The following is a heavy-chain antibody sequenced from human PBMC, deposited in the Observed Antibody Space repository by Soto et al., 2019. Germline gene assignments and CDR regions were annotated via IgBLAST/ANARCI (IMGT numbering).Heavy chain of an antibody. CDR1: GYTFTSYY. CDR3: AGGQVDSSGYGISDY. Sequence: QVQLVQSGAEVKKPGASVKVSCKASGYTFTSYYMHWVRQAPGQGLEWMGIINPSGGSTSYAQKFQGRGTMTRDTSTSTVYMELSSLRSEDTAVYYCAGGQVDSSGYGISDYWGQGTLVTVSS. J-gene: IGHJ4*02. CDR2: INPSGGST. D-gene: IGHD3-22*01. V-gene: IGHV1-46*01.